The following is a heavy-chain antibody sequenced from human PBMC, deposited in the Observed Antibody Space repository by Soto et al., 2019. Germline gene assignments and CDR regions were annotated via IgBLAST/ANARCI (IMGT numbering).Heavy chain of an antibody. CDR3: ARGQRGYNDY. CDR2: IYYSGST. Sequence: QVQLQESGPGLVKPSQTLSLTCTVSDGSISSGGYYWSWIRQHPGKGLEWIGYIYYSGSTYYNPSLKXXVXIXXDTSKNQFSLKLSSVTAADTAVYYCARGQRGYNDYWGQGTLVTVSS. D-gene: IGHD5-12*01. CDR1: DGSISSGGYY. V-gene: IGHV4-31*01. J-gene: IGHJ4*02.